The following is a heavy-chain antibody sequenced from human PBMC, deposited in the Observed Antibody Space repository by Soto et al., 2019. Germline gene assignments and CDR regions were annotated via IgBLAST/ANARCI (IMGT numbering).Heavy chain of an antibody. V-gene: IGHV3-23*01. CDR2: ILGRDDTT. CDR3: TKGAALDY. D-gene: IGHD6-25*01. J-gene: IGHJ4*02. Sequence: EVQVLESGGDLVEPGGSLRLSCAASGFSFNTFDMSCVRQAPGKGLEWVSVILGRDDTTYYADSVKGLVTISRDTFKNNLHLKMNSLRVEDTALYFCTKGAALDYWGQGTLVTVSS. CDR1: GFSFNTFD.